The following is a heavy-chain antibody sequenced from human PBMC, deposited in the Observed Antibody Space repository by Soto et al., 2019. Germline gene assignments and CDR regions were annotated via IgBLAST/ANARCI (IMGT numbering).Heavy chain of an antibody. CDR1: GFTFSSYG. D-gene: IGHD6-13*01. CDR2: ISYDGSNK. CDR3: ERAPAGKAAAAYFDY. V-gene: IGHV3-30*03. Sequence: GGSLRLSCAASGFTFSSYGMHWVRQAPGKGLEWVAVISYDGSNKYYADSVKGRFTISRDNAMNSLYLQMNSLRAEDTAVYYCERAPAGKAAAAYFDYWGQGTLVTVSS. J-gene: IGHJ4*02.